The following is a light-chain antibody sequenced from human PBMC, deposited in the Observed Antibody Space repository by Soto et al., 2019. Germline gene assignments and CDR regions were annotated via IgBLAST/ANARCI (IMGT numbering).Light chain of an antibody. Sequence: EVVLTQSPGTLSLSPEERVSLPCRASQSVRSSYLAWYQQTPGQAPRLLIYDASNRATGLPARFSGSGSGTEFTLTISSLQSEDFALYYCQQYNNWPITFGQGTRLEI. CDR3: QQYNNWPIT. CDR2: DAS. V-gene: IGKV3-15*01. CDR1: QSVRSSY. J-gene: IGKJ5*01.